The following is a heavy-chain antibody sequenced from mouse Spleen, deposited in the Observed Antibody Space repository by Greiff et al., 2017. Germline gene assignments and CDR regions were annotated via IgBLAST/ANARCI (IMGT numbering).Heavy chain of an antibody. CDR3: ARGYYGSSYVAMDY. CDR2: INPNNGGT. D-gene: IGHD1-1*01. V-gene: IGHV1-18*01. J-gene: IGHJ4*01. Sequence: VQLQQSGPELVKPGASVKIPCKASGYTFTDYNMDWVKQSHGKSLEWIGDINPNNGGTIYNQKFKGKATLTVDKSSSTAYMELRSLTSEDTAVYYCARGYYGSSYVAMDYWGQGTSVTVSS. CDR1: GYTFTDYN.